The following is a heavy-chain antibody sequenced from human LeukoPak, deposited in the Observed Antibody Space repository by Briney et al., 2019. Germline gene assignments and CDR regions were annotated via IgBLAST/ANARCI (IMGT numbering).Heavy chain of an antibody. J-gene: IGHJ6*03. CDR3: ARYERGRGYSGYDLRYYYYYYMDV. CDR2: INHSGST. D-gene: IGHD5-12*01. Sequence: SETLSLTCAVYGGSFSGYYWSWIRQPPGKGLEWIGEINHSGSTNYNPSLKSRVTISVDTSKNQFSLKLSSVTAADTAVYYCARYERGRGYSGYDLRYYYYYYMDVWGKGTTVTISS. CDR1: GGSFSGYY. V-gene: IGHV4-34*01.